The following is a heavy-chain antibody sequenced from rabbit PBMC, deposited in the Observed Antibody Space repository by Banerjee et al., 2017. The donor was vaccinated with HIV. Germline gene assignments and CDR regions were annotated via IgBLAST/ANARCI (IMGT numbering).Heavy chain of an antibody. J-gene: IGHJ4*01. CDR2: IDAGSSDNT. D-gene: IGHD6-1*01. CDR1: GFSFSYKYV. CDR3: ASSTGYTYAAFGL. V-gene: IGHV1S45*01. Sequence: QEQLVESGGGLVKPGASLTLTCTASGFSFSYKYVMCWVRQAPGKGLEWIACIDAGSSDNTYYASWAKGRFTISKTSSTTVTLQMTSLTAADTATYFCASSTGYTYAAFGLWGPGTLVTVS.